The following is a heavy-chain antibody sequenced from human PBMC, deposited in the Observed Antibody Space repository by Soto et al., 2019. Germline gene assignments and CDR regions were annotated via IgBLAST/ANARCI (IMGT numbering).Heavy chain of an antibody. Sequence: PGGPVRLHYAAYPHTISCSTKRGTRPTPWTGLEWVTAISGSGDSTYYADSVNGSFTNYRDNSKNTPYQKVNSLRAEYTAVNYSAKGQYDYDSSCYYYSFWGQGTLVTVSS. CDR1: PHTISCST. J-gene: IGHJ1*01. D-gene: IGHD3-22*01. V-gene: IGHV3-23*01. CDR3: AKGQYDYDSSCYYYSF. CDR2: ISGSGDST.